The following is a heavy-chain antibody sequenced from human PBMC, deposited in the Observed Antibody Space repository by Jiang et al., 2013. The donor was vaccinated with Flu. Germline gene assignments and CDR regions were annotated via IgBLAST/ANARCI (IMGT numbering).Heavy chain of an antibody. Sequence: SGAEVKKPGASMKVSCKASGNTFTGYYIHWVRQAPGQGLEWMGWINPTNAGTNIPDKFHDRIRLTRDTSFNTIYMELSRLTDDDTAVYYCAYGPKWPDYYFAFWGQGTMITVSS. CDR3: AYGPKWPDYYFAF. J-gene: IGHJ4*02. V-gene: IGHV1-2*02. CDR2: INPTNAGT. CDR1: GNTFTGYY. D-gene: IGHD5-12*01.